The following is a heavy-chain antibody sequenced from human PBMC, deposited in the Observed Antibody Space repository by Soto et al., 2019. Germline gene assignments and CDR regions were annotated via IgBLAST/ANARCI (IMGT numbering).Heavy chain of an antibody. Sequence: SETLSLTCTVSGGSISSSSYHWGWIRQPPGKGLEWIGSIFYSGTTYYNPSLKSRVTISVDTSKNQFSLKLSSVTAADTAVYYCARLDVWSGYYHGYWGQGTLVTVSS. CDR1: GGSISSSSYH. CDR2: IFYSGTT. D-gene: IGHD3-3*01. J-gene: IGHJ4*02. CDR3: ARLDVWSGYYHGY. V-gene: IGHV4-39*01.